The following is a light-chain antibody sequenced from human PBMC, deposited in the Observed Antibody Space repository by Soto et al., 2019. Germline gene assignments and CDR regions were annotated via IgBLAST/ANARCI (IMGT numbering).Light chain of an antibody. V-gene: IGLV2-8*01. J-gene: IGLJ2*01. CDR1: SSDVGGHNH. Sequence: QSARTQPPSASGSPGQSVTISCTGSSSDVGGHNHVSWYQQHPGKAPKLMIYEVSKRPSGVPDRFSGSKSVNTASLTVSGLQAEDEADYYCSSYAGSMNLIFGGGTKLTVL. CDR3: SSYAGSMNLI. CDR2: EVS.